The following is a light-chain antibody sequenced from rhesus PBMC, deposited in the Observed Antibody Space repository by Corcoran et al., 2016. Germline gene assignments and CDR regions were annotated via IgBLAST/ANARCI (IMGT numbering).Light chain of an antibody. J-gene: IGKJ2*01. CDR2: KAS. CDR1: ENVNNY. Sequence: DIQMTQSPSSLSASVGDRVTITCRASENVNNYLNWYQQKPGKAPKLLIYKASTLQSGVPSRFNGSVSGTDYTFTISSLQPEDVATYYCQHGYGTPYSVGQGTKVEIK. V-gene: IGKV1-74*01. CDR3: QHGYGTPYS.